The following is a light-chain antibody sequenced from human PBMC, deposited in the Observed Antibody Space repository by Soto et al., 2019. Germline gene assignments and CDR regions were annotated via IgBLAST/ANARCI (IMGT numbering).Light chain of an antibody. J-gene: IGKJ5*01. Sequence: EIVMTQSPATLSVSPGERATLSCRASQSVSSNLAWYQQKPGQAPRLLIYGASTRATVIPARLSGSGSGTEFTLTIRSLQSEDFAVYYCQQYNNWPPTFGQGKRLEIK. CDR1: QSVSSN. V-gene: IGKV3-15*01. CDR3: QQYNNWPPT. CDR2: GAS.